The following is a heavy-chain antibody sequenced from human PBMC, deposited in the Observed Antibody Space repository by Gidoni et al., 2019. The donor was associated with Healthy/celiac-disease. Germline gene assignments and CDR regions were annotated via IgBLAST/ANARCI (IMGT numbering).Heavy chain of an antibody. CDR1: GFTVSSFA. J-gene: IGHJ4*02. V-gene: IGHV3-23*01. CDR3: AKADRFTTVVTPFDY. Sequence: EVQLLESGGGWVQPGGSLRRSCAASGFTVSSFAMSGVRQAPGKGLEWVSAMRGSGGSTYDADSLKGRFTISRDNSKNTLYLQMNSLRAEDTAVYYCAKADRFTTVVTPFDYWGQGTLVTVSS. D-gene: IGHD4-17*01. CDR2: MRGSGGST.